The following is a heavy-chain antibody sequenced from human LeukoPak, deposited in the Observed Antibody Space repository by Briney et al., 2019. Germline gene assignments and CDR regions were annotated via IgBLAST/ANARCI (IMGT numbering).Heavy chain of an antibody. Sequence: PSETLSLTCTVSGGSISSYYWSWIRQPPGKGLEWIGYIYYSGSTNYNPSLKSRVTISVDTSKNQFSLKLSSVTAADTAVYYCARRGAARYYYDSSGPLDYWGQGTLVTVSS. CDR1: GGSISSYY. J-gene: IGHJ4*02. V-gene: IGHV4-59*08. CDR3: ARRGAARYYYDSSGPLDY. D-gene: IGHD3-22*01. CDR2: IYYSGST.